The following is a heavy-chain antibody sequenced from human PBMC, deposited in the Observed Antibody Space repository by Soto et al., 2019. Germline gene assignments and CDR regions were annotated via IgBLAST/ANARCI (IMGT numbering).Heavy chain of an antibody. CDR3: VKDRATIFGVVWKYGMDV. CDR2: ISEKGDTK. CDR1: GFTFRSYA. Sequence: EVQLLESGGGLVQPGGSLRLSCAASGFTFRSYAMAWVRQAPGKGLEWVSGISEKGDTKNYADPVRGRFTISRDNSMNTLDLLMNSLRAEDTAVYYSVKDRATIFGVVWKYGMDVWGQGTTVYVSS. V-gene: IGHV3-23*01. D-gene: IGHD3-3*01. J-gene: IGHJ6*02.